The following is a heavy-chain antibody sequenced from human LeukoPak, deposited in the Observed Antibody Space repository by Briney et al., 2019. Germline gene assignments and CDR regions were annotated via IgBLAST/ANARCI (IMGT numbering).Heavy chain of an antibody. CDR3: ARGSRQRRDGLTGIFDN. Sequence: GESLRLSCAASGFIFSSYDMNWVRQAPGKGLEWVSYMSSSSSTIHYADSVKGRFTISRDNAKNSLYLQMSILRAEDTAVYYCARGSRQRRDGLTGIFDNWGQGTLVTVSS. CDR1: GFIFSSYD. V-gene: IGHV3-48*03. J-gene: IGHJ4*02. CDR2: MSSSSSTI. D-gene: IGHD5-24*01.